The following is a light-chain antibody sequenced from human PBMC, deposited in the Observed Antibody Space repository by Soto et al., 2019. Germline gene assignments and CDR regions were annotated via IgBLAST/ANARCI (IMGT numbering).Light chain of an antibody. Sequence: EIVLTQSPGTLSLSPGERATLSCRASQSVSSIYLAWYQQKPGQAPRLLIYGASSRATGIPGRFSGSGSGTDFTLTISGLEPEDFAVYYCQQYGSSALTFGGGTKVDIK. CDR3: QQYGSSALT. CDR2: GAS. J-gene: IGKJ4*01. CDR1: QSVSSIY. V-gene: IGKV3-20*01.